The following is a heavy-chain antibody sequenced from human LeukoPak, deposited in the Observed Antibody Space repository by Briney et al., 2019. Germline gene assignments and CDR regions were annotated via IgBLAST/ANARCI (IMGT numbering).Heavy chain of an antibody. CDR2: ISSSSSYI. CDR3: ARDPYEIVATPYYFDY. J-gene: IGHJ4*02. CDR1: GFTFSSYS. V-gene: IGHV3-21*01. Sequence: PGGSLRLSCAASGFTFSSYSMNWVRQAPGKGLEWVSSISSSSSYIYYADSVKGRITITRDNAKNSLYLQMNSLRAEDTAVYYCARDPYEIVATPYYFDYWGQGTLVTVSS. D-gene: IGHD5-12*01.